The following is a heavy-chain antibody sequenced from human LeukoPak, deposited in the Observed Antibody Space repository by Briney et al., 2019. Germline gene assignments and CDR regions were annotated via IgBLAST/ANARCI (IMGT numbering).Heavy chain of an antibody. CDR2: IYYSGST. D-gene: IGHD6-19*01. V-gene: IGHV4-39*01. CDR1: GGSISSDSYY. J-gene: IGHJ4*02. Sequence: SETLSLTCTVSGGSISSDSYYWAWIRQPPGKGLEWIASIYYSGSTYYNPSLKSRVTITVDTSRNQFSLKLSSVTAADTAVYYCASLAVAGLSEGYWGQGTLVIVSS. CDR3: ASLAVAGLSEGY.